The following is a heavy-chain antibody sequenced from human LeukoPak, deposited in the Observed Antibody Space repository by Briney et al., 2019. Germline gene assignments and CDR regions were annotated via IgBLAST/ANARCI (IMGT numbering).Heavy chain of an antibody. CDR1: GGTFSSYA. V-gene: IGHV1-69*13. CDR2: IIPIFGTA. CDR3: ARGAGTYPWDYYFDY. J-gene: IGHJ4*02. D-gene: IGHD6-19*01. Sequence: SVKVSCKASGGTFSSYAISWVRQAPGQGLEWMGGIIPIFGTANYAQKFQGRVTITADESTSTAYMELSSLRSEDTAVYYCARGAGTYPWDYYFDYWGQGTLVTVSS.